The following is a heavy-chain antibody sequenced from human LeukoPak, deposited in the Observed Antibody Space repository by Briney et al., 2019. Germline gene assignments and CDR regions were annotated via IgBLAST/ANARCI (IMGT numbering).Heavy chain of an antibody. J-gene: IGHJ3*02. V-gene: IGHV4-59*01. Sequence: SETLSLTCAVSGGSISSYYWSWIRQPPGKGLEWIGDINYSGSTNYNPSLKSRVTISVDTSKNQFSLKLSSVTAADTAVYYCAGRRRRAFYDYGAASYVRDGFDIWGQGTMVTVSS. CDR1: GGSISSYY. CDR3: AGRRRRAFYDYGAASYVRDGFDI. CDR2: INYSGST. D-gene: IGHD3-10*01.